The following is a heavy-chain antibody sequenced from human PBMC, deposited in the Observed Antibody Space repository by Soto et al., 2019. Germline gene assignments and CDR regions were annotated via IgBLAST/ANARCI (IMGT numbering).Heavy chain of an antibody. D-gene: IGHD6-13*01. CDR2: ISSSSSTI. Sequence: PGGSLRLSCAASGFTVSSYSMNWVRQALGKGLEWVSYISSSSSTIYYADSVKGRFTISRDNAKNSLYLQMNSLRAEDTAVYYCARDPTIAAAGPNWFDPWGQGTLVTVSS. J-gene: IGHJ5*02. CDR3: ARDPTIAAAGPNWFDP. V-gene: IGHV3-48*01. CDR1: GFTVSSYS.